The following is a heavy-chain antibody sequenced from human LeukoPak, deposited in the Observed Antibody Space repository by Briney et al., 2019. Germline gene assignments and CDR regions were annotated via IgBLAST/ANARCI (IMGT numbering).Heavy chain of an antibody. CDR1: GFTFRSYA. CDR3: AKAVTSDYHSPYYNYYMDV. D-gene: IGHD3-10*01. Sequence: PGGSLRLSCAASGFTFRSYAMHWVRQAPGKGLEWVAVISYDGSNKYFGDPVKGRFTISRDNSKNTLYLQMDSLRAEDTAIYYCAKAVTSDYHSPYYNYYMDVWGKGTTVTVSS. V-gene: IGHV3-30*18. J-gene: IGHJ6*03. CDR2: ISYDGSNK.